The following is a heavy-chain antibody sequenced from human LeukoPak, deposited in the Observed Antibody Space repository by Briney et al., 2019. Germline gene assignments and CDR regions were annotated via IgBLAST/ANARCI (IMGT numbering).Heavy chain of an antibody. J-gene: IGHJ4*02. V-gene: IGHV1-46*01. CDR3: ASDNCGGDCYSMPYFDY. CDR1: GYTFTSYY. CDR2: INPSGGST. D-gene: IGHD2-21*02. Sequence: ASVKVSCKASGYTFTSYYMHWVRQAPGQGLEGMGIINPSGGSTSYAQKFQGRVTMTRDTSTSTVYMELSSLRSEDTAVYYCASDNCGGDCYSMPYFDYWGQGTLVTVSS.